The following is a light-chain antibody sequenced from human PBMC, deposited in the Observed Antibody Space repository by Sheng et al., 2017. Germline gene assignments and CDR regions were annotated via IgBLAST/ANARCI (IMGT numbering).Light chain of an antibody. Sequence: DIQMTQSPSSLSASVGDRVTITCRASQSISTYLNWYQQKPGIAPKLLIYVASNLQSGVPSRFSGSGSGTDFTLTISSLQPEDFATYYCQQSYSTPYTFGQGTKLEIK. J-gene: IGKJ2*01. CDR2: VAS. CDR3: QQSYSTPYT. CDR1: QSISTY. V-gene: IGKV1-39*01.